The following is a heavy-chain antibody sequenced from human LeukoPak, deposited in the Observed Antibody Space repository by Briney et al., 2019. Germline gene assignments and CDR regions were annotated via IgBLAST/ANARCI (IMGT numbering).Heavy chain of an antibody. V-gene: IGHV3-33*08. J-gene: IGHJ4*02. Sequence: QAGGSLRLSCAASGFTFSSYGMHWVRQAPGKGLEWVAVIWYDGSNKYYADSVKGRFTISRDNSKNTLYLQMNSLRAEDTAVYYCARGAVWFGELSPFDYWGQGTLVTVSS. CDR1: GFTFSSYG. CDR3: ARGAVWFGELSPFDY. D-gene: IGHD3-10*01. CDR2: IWYDGSNK.